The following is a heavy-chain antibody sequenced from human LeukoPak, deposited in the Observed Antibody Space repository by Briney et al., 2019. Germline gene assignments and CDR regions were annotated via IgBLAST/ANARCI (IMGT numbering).Heavy chain of an antibody. Sequence: ASVNVSCKASGYTLTGYYIHWVRQAPGQGLEGMGWINPNSGGTNYTQNFQGRVTITRDTSISTAYLELSRLRSDDTAVYYCARARITMVRGVSNWFDPWGQGTLVTVSS. J-gene: IGHJ5*02. CDR1: GYTLTGYY. V-gene: IGHV1-2*02. CDR3: ARARITMVRGVSNWFDP. D-gene: IGHD3-10*01. CDR2: INPNSGGT.